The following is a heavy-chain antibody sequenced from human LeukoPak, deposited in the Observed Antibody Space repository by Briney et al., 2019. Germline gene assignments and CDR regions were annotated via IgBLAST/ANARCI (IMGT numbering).Heavy chain of an antibody. CDR2: ISGGTSYI. Sequence: GGSLRLSCAASGFTFSSYEMNWVRQAPGKGLEWVSSISGGTSYIYYADSVKGRFTISRDNARNSLYLQMNSLRAEDTAVYYCAKSWGNWNYDYWGQGTLVTVSS. CDR3: AKSWGNWNYDY. V-gene: IGHV3-21*01. J-gene: IGHJ4*02. CDR1: GFTFSSYE. D-gene: IGHD1-7*01.